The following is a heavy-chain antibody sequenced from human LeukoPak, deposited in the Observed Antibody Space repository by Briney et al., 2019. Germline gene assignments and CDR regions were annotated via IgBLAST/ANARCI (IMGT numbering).Heavy chain of an antibody. Sequence: SETLSLTCTVSGGSISSYYWSWLRQPAGKGLEWTGRIYTSGSTNYNPSLKSRVTMSVDTSKNQFSLKLSSVAAADTAVYYCARDREYSGSYFDYWGQGTLVTVSS. CDR3: ARDREYSGSYFDY. J-gene: IGHJ4*02. CDR2: IYTSGST. V-gene: IGHV4-4*07. D-gene: IGHD1-26*01. CDR1: GGSISSYY.